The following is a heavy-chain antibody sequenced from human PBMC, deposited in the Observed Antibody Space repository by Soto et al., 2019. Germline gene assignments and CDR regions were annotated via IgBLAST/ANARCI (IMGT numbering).Heavy chain of an antibody. V-gene: IGHV1-69*13. CDR2: IIPIFGTA. CDR3: ARSQAPYYDFWSDGDGFDI. Sequence: GASVKVSCKASGGTFSSYAISWVRQAPGQGLEWMGGIIPIFGTANYAQKFQGRVTITADESTSTAYMELSSLRSEDTAVYYCARSQAPYYDFWSDGDGFDIWGQGTMVTVSS. J-gene: IGHJ3*02. D-gene: IGHD3-3*01. CDR1: GGTFSSYA.